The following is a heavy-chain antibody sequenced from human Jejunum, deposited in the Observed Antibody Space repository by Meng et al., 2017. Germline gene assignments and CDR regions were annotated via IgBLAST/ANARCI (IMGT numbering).Heavy chain of an antibody. Sequence: QVQLQQSGPGLVKPPQTLSPTCAISGDSVSSNSAAWNWIRQSPSRGLEWLGRTYYRSKYYNDYALSVKSRITINPDTSKNQFSLQLNSVTPEDTAIYYCARDWGDVRGGFDFWGQGTLVTVSS. J-gene: IGHJ4*02. CDR3: ARDWGDVRGGFDF. V-gene: IGHV6-1*01. CDR1: GDSVSSNSAA. D-gene: IGHD3-10*02. CDR2: TYYRSKYYN.